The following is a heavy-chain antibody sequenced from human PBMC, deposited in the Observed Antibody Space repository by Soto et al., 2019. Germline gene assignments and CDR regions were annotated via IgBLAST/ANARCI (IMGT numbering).Heavy chain of an antibody. CDR1: GYTFTSYD. Sequence: ASVKVSCKASGYTFTSYDMHWVRQAPGQGLEWMGIINPSGGSTSYAQKFQGRVTMTRDTSTSTVYMELSSLRSEDTAVYYCARDLQLSGYYGSYFDYWGQGTLVNVSS. J-gene: IGHJ4*02. D-gene: IGHD3-22*01. V-gene: IGHV1-46*01. CDR3: ARDLQLSGYYGSYFDY. CDR2: INPSGGST.